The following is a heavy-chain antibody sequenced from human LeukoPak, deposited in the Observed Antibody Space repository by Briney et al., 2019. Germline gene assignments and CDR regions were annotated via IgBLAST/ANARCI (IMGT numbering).Heavy chain of an antibody. CDR2: IYYSGST. J-gene: IGHJ4*02. V-gene: IGHV4-59*01. Sequence: SETLSLTCTVSGGSISSYYWSWIRQPPGKGLEWIGYIYYSGSTNYNPSLKSRVTISVDTSKNQFSLKLSSVTAADTAVYYCARLGAVAGYYFDYWGQGTLVTVSS. CDR1: GGSISSYY. CDR3: ARLGAVAGYYFDY. D-gene: IGHD6-19*01.